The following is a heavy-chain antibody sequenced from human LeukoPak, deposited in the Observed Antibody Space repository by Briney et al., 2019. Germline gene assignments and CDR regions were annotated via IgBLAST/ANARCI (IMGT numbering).Heavy chain of an antibody. CDR1: GYTFTIYY. J-gene: IGHJ6*03. Sequence: ASVTVSFKASGYTFTIYYMHWVRQAPGQGLEWMGIINPSGGSTSYAQKFQGRVTMTRDMSTSTVYMELSSLRSEDTAVYYCARAGTGYSSGWFHQVFSGGDYYYYMDVWGKGTTVTVSS. CDR2: INPSGGST. CDR3: ARAGTGYSSGWFHQVFSGGDYYYYMDV. D-gene: IGHD6-19*01. V-gene: IGHV1-46*01.